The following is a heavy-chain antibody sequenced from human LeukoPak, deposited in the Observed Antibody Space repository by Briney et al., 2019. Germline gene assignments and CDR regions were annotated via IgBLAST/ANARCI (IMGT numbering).Heavy chain of an antibody. Sequence: GSLRLSCAASGFTFSSCAMSWVRQAPGKGVEWVSGIISTGGSTYYADSAKGRFTISRDNSKSTLSLQMDSLRAEDTAVYYCAKGYSSGWRTYFDYWGQGTLVTVSS. J-gene: IGHJ4*02. CDR2: IISTGGST. CDR3: AKGYSSGWRTYFDY. D-gene: IGHD6-19*01. V-gene: IGHV3-23*01. CDR1: GFTFSSCA.